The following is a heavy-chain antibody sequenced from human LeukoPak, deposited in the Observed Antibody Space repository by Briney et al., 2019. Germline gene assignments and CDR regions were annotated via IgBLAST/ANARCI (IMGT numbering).Heavy chain of an antibody. V-gene: IGHV3-23*01. CDR1: GFTFSSNP. CDR3: AKNGDSSGWYPDY. D-gene: IGHD6-19*01. J-gene: IGHJ4*02. Sequence: GGSLRLSCAASGFTFSSNPMSWVRQAPGKGLEWVSAISDNAGVTFYADSVRGRFTISRDNSKNTLYLQMNSLRAEDTALYYCAKNGDSSGWYPDYWGQGTLVTVPS. CDR2: ISDNAGVT.